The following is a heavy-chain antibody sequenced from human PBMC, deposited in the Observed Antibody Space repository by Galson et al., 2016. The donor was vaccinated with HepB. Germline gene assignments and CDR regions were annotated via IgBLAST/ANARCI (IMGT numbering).Heavy chain of an antibody. J-gene: IGHJ6*02. V-gene: IGHV3-7*01. CDR3: ARFGGSLGMDV. Sequence: SLRLSCAASGFTFSSYSMHWVRQAPGKGLEWVANIKQDGSEKYYVDSVKGRFTISRDNAKNSLYLQMNSLTAEDTAVYYCARFGGSLGMDVWGQGTTVTVSS. CDR1: GFTFSSYS. CDR2: IKQDGSEK. D-gene: IGHD2-15*01.